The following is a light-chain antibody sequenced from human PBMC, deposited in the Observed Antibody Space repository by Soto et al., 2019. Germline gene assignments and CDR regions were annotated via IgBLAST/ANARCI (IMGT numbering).Light chain of an antibody. CDR2: DAS. J-gene: IGKJ1*01. Sequence: DIHMTQSPSTLCASVGDRVTITCRASQGISTYLNWYQQKPGEAPKLLIYDASALPRGVPARFSGSGSGTKFTLTIASLQPDDFATYYCQQYDTFSGTFGPGTTGDIK. CDR1: QGISTY. V-gene: IGKV1-5*01. CDR3: QQYDTFSGT.